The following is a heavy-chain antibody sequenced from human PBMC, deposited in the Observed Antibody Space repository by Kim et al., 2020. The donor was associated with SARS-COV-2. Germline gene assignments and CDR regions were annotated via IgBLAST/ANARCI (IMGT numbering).Heavy chain of an antibody. V-gene: IGHV3-7*04. CDR3: ARGNALAY. Sequence: DGSEKYSVDSVKGRFTISRDNAKNSLYLETNSLRAEDTAVYFCARGNALAYWGQGTLVTVSS. CDR2: DGSEK. D-gene: IGHD3-16*01. J-gene: IGHJ4*02.